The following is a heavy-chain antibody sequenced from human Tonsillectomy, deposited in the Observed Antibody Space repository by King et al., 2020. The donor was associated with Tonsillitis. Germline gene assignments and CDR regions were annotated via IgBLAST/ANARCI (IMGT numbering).Heavy chain of an antibody. CDR3: AHGTTVTHTGPYFDY. CDR2: IYWDYHK. V-gene: IGHV2-5*02. CDR1: GVPLNTSGVG. J-gene: IGHJ4*02. Sequence: QITLKESGPTLVKPTQTLTLTCTFSGVPLNTSGVGVGLILHPPGKALEWLAPIYWDYHKRYSPSLESRLTLPKDPSNNQVVLTMTHLDPVDTATYYCAHGTTVTHTGPYFDYWGQGTLVTVSS. D-gene: IGHD4-11*01.